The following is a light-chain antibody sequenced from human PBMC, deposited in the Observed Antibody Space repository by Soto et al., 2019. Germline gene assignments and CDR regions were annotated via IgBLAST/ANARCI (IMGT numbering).Light chain of an antibody. CDR2: GAS. CDR1: QKVMSIY. J-gene: IGKJ1*01. Sequence: MGLTQTPCLLSWSPGGRAIISRVASQKVMSIYLAWYQHKPGQAPRLLIYGASSRASGIPDRFSGSGSGTDFTLTINRLEPEDFAVYYCQQYCSSPRTVGQGTKV. CDR3: QQYCSSPRT. V-gene: IGKV3-20*01.